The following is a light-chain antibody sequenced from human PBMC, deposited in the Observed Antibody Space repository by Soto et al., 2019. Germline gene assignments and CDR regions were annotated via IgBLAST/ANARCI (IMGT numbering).Light chain of an antibody. CDR3: QQANSFPIT. Sequence: DIQMTQSPSSVSASVGDRVSITCRASQGISRYLAWYQQKPGKAPKFLIYDASSLQSGVPSRFSGSGSGTDSTLTISSLQPEDFATYYCQQANSFPITFGQRTRLEIK. V-gene: IGKV1-12*01. CDR2: DAS. J-gene: IGKJ5*01. CDR1: QGISRY.